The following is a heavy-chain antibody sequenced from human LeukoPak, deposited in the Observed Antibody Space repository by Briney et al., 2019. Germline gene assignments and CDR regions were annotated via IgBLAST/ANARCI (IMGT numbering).Heavy chain of an antibody. CDR1: GYSISSGYY. CDR2: IYHSGST. V-gene: IGHV4-38-2*02. Sequence: SETLSLTCTVSGYSISSGYYWGWIRQPPGKGLEWIGSIYHSGSTYYNPSLKSRVTISVDTSKNQFSLKLSSVTAADTAVYYCASPAMAFIDQGRYNYYYYMDVWGKGTAVTVSS. CDR3: ASPAMAFIDQGRYNYYYYMDV. J-gene: IGHJ6*03. D-gene: IGHD5-18*01.